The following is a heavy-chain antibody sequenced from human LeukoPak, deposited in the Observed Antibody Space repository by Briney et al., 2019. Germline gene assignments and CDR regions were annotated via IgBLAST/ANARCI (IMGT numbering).Heavy chain of an antibody. CDR2: IIPILGIA. V-gene: IGHV1-69*04. J-gene: IGHJ4*02. CDR3: ARVREMATIALGY. Sequence: SVKVSCKASGGTFSSYAISWVRQAPGQGLEWMGRIIPILGIANYAQKFQGRVTITADKSTSTAYMELSSLRSEDTAVYYCARVREMATIALGYWGQGTLVTVSS. CDR1: GGTFSSYA. D-gene: IGHD5-24*01.